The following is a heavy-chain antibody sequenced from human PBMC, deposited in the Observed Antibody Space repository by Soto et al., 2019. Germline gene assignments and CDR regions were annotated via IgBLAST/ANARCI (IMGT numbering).Heavy chain of an antibody. CDR3: ARRERAAGTDWWFDP. CDR1: GGSISSSSFH. Sequence: QLQLQESGPGLVKPSETLSLTCTVSGGSISSSSFHWGWIRHPPGKGLEWIGSIYYSGSTYYSPSLKSRVTRSVDTSKNQFSPKLGSVTAADTAVYYCARRERAAGTDWWFDPWGQGTLVTVSS. CDR2: IYYSGST. J-gene: IGHJ5*02. D-gene: IGHD6-13*01. V-gene: IGHV4-39*01.